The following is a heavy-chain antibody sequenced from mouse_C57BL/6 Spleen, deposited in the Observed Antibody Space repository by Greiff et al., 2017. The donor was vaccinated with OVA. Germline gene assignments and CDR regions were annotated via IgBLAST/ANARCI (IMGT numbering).Heavy chain of an antibody. D-gene: IGHD1-1*01. CDR1: GYTFTEYT. CDR2: FYPGSGSI. V-gene: IGHV1-62-2*01. CDR3: ARHEDPSYYGSSSFAY. J-gene: IGHJ3*01. Sequence: QVQLKQSGAELVKPGASVKLSCKASGYTFTEYTIHWVKQRSGQGLEWIGWFYPGSGSIKYNEKFKDKATLTADKSSSTVYMELSRLTSEDSAVYFCARHEDPSYYGSSSFAYWGQGTLVTVSA.